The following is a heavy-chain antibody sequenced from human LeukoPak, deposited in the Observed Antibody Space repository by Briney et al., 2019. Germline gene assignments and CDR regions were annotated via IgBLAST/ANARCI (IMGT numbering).Heavy chain of an antibody. CDR1: GGSISSSSYY. CDR3: ARVERVTMVRGGVDY. Sequence: SETLSLTCTVSGGSISSSSYYWSWIRQPPGKGLEWIGYIYYSGSTYNNPSLKSRVTISVDTSKNQFSLKLSSVTAADTAVYYCARVERVTMVRGGVDYWGQGTLVTVSS. CDR2: IYYSGST. J-gene: IGHJ4*02. V-gene: IGHV4-30-4*01. D-gene: IGHD3-10*01.